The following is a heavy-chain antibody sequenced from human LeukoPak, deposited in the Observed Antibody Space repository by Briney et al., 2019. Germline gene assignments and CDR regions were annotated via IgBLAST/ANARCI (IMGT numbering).Heavy chain of an antibody. CDR2: IYTSGST. CDR3: ARVSGSGYGDPYYFDY. Sequence: PSETLSLTCTVSGGSISGYYWSWIRQPAGKGLEWIGRIYTSGSTNYNPSLKSRVTMSVDTSKNQFSLKLSSVTAADTAVYYCARVSGSGYGDPYYFDYWGQGTLVTVSS. CDR1: GGSISGYY. J-gene: IGHJ4*02. V-gene: IGHV4-4*07. D-gene: IGHD3-10*01.